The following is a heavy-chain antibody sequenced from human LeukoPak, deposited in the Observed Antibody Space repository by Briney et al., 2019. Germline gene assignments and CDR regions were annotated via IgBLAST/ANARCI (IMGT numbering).Heavy chain of an antibody. V-gene: IGHV3-21*01. J-gene: IGHJ4*02. CDR3: ARAVSSWSPYFDY. CDR1: GFTFSSYS. CDR2: ISSSSSYI. D-gene: IGHD6-13*01. Sequence: GGSLRLSCAASGFTFSSYSMNWVRQAPGKGLEWVSSISSSSSYIYYADSVKGRFTISRDNAKNSLYLQMNSLRAEDTAVCYCARAVSSWSPYFDYWGQGTLVTVSS.